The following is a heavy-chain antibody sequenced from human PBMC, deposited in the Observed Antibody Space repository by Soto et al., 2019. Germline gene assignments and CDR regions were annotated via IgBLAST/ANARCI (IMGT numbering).Heavy chain of an antibody. CDR1: SDSISSYY. CDR3: ARGTSWQLHFDY. V-gene: IGHV4-59*01. Sequence: QVQLQESGPGLVKPSETLSLTCTVSSDSISSYYWSWIRQPPGKRLEWMGYISYSGSTDYNPSLKSRVTISGDTSKNHFSLKVSSVTAADTAVYYCARGTSWQLHFDYWGQGTLVTVSS. CDR2: ISYSGST. J-gene: IGHJ4*02. D-gene: IGHD6-13*01.